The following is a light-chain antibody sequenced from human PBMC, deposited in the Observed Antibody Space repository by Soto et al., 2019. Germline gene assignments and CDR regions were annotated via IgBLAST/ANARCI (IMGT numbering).Light chain of an antibody. Sequence: DIVLTQSPGTLSLSPGERATVSCRASQTVGSSYLAWYQQKLGQAPRLLIYATSSRATGIPDRFSGSGSGTDFTLTISRLEPEDFVVYYCQQSGPSPPLTFGGGTKVEI. CDR2: ATS. CDR3: QQSGPSPPLT. V-gene: IGKV3-20*01. J-gene: IGKJ4*01. CDR1: QTVGSSY.